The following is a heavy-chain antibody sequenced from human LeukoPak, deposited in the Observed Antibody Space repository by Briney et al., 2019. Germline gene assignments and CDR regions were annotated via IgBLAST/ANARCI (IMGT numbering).Heavy chain of an antibody. CDR3: AMGFGSYSLGVFY. Sequence: GASVKVSCKVSGYTFTGYYMHWVRQAPGQGLEWMGWINPNSGGTNYAQKFQGRVTMTRDTSISTAYMELSRLRSDDTAVYYCAMGFGSYSLGVFYWGQGTLVTVSS. J-gene: IGHJ4*02. CDR2: INPNSGGT. CDR1: GYTFTGYY. D-gene: IGHD1-26*01. V-gene: IGHV1-2*02.